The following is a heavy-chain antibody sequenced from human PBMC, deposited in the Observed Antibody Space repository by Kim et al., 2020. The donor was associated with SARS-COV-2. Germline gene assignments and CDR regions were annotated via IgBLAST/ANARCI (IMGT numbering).Heavy chain of an antibody. J-gene: IGHJ6*02. D-gene: IGHD3-9*01. Sequence: SEKYYVDSVKGRFTISRDNAKNSLLLDMNSLRAEDAAVYYCSRDGLAGMDVWGQGTTVTVSS. V-gene: IGHV3-7*03. CDR2: SEK. CDR3: SRDGLAGMDV.